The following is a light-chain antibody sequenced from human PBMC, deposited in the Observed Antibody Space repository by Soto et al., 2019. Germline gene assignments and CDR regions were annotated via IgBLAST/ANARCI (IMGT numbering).Light chain of an antibody. CDR2: TNN. Sequence: QAVVTQPPSASGTPGQRVTISCSGSSSNIGSNTVSWYQQLPGTAPKLLIYTNNQRPSGVPERFSGSKSGTSASLAISGLQAEDEAEYYCAALDDSLNGVVFGGGTQLTVL. V-gene: IGLV1-44*01. CDR1: SSNIGSNT. CDR3: AALDDSLNGVV. J-gene: IGLJ2*01.